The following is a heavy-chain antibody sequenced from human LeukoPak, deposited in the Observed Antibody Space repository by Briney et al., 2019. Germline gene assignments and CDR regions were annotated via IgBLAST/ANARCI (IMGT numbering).Heavy chain of an antibody. CDR1: GGATTRFF. V-gene: IGHV4-59*01. CDR3: ARDTGIVGATTEPFDI. J-gene: IGHJ3*02. Sequence: KPSETLSLTCTVSGGATTRFFWSWIRQPPGKGLEWIGYSHYSGSSNYSPSLKSRVTISLDTSKNQFSLKLSSVTAADTAVYYCARDTGIVGATTEPFDIWGQGTMVTVSS. D-gene: IGHD1-26*01. CDR2: SHYSGSS.